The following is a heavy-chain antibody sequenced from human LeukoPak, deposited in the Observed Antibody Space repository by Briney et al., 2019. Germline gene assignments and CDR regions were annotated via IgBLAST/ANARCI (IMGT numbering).Heavy chain of an antibody. J-gene: IGHJ4*02. V-gene: IGHV4-34*01. Sequence: SETLSLTCAVYGGSFSGYYWSWIRQPPGKGLEWIGEINHSGSTNYNPSLKSRVTISVDTSKNQFSLKLSSVTAADTAVYYCARGPAGLNLDYWGQGTLSPSPQ. CDR2: INHSGST. CDR1: GGSFSGYY. D-gene: IGHD6-19*01. CDR3: ARGPAGLNLDY.